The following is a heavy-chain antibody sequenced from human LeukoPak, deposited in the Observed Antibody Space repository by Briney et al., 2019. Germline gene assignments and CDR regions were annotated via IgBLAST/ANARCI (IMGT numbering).Heavy chain of an antibody. CDR1: GFTFSSYS. CDR2: ISSSSSTI. J-gene: IGHJ4*02. CDR3: ARVQGGGFRTADY. Sequence: HPGGSLRLSCAASGFTFSSYSMNWVRQAPGKGLEWVSYISSSSSTIYYADSVKGRFTISRDNSKNTLFLQMNSLRGEDTAMYYCARVQGGGFRTADYWGQGTLVTVSS. V-gene: IGHV3-48*01. D-gene: IGHD3-10*01.